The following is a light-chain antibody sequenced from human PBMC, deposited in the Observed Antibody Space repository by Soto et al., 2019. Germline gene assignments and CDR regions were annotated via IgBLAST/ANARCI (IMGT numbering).Light chain of an antibody. Sequence: QSALNQPAPGSGAPGQAINISCTGTSSDVGSYNVVSWYQQHPGKAPKLLIYEVSKRPSGVSDRFSGSKSGNTASLTISGLQAEDEADYHCCSYAGSSSAYVFGTGTKVTVL. CDR1: SSDVGSYNV. CDR3: CSYAGSSSAYV. CDR2: EVS. J-gene: IGLJ1*01. V-gene: IGLV2-23*02.